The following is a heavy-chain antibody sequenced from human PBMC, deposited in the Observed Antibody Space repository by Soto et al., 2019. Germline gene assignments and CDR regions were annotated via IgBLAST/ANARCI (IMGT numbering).Heavy chain of an antibody. D-gene: IGHD3-10*01. CDR1: GGPFSGYY. CDR3: ARGVRQPYNWFDP. Sequence: PSETLSLTCAVYGGPFSGYYWSWIRQPPGKGLEWIGEINHSGSTNYNPSLKSRVTISVDTSKNQFSLKLSSVTAADTAVYYCARGVRQPYNWFDPWGQGTLVTVSS. J-gene: IGHJ5*02. V-gene: IGHV4-34*01. CDR2: INHSGST.